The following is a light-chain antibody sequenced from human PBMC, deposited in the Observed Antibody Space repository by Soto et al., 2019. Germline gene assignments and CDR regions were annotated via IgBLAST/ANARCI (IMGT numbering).Light chain of an antibody. CDR2: GAS. V-gene: IGKV3-20*01. J-gene: IGKJ2*01. CDR1: QSVSSSY. Sequence: EIVLTQSPGTLSLSPGERATLSCRASQSVSSSYLAWYQQKPGQAPRLLIYGASSRATGIPDRFSGSGSGTDFTLTISRLEPEDFAVYYCQHGTFGQGTKLEIK. CDR3: QHGT.